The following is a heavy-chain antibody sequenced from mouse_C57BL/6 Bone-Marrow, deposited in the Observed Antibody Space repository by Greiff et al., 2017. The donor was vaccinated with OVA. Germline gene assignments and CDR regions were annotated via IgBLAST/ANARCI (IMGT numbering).Heavy chain of an antibody. CDR3: TRIYY. J-gene: IGHJ2*01. V-gene: IGHV14-4*01. CDR2: IDPENGDT. CDR1: GFNIKDDY. Sequence: EVKLMESGAELVRPGASVKLSCTASGFNIKDDYMHWVKQRPEQGLEWIGWIDPENGDTENASKFQGKATITADTSSNTAYLQLSSLTSEDTAVYYCTRIYYWGQGTTLTVSS.